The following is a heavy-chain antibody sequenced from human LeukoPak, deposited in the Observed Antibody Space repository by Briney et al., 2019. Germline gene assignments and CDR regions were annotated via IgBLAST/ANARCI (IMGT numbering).Heavy chain of an antibody. CDR3: ARVESTRAIDY. V-gene: IGHV4-39*07. CDR1: GGSISSSNYY. CDR2: IYYSGNT. D-gene: IGHD2-2*01. J-gene: IGHJ4*02. Sequence: SSETLSLTCTVSGGSISSSNYYWGWIRQPPGKGLEWIGSIYYSGNTYYNPSLQSRVTISVDTSKNQFSLKLSSVTAADTAVYYCARVESTRAIDYWGQGTLVTVSS.